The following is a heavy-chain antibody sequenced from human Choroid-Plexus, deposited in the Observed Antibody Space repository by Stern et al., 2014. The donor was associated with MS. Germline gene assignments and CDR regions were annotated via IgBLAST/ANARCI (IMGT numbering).Heavy chain of an antibody. CDR1: GFSFSSFG. V-gene: IGHV3-30*18. CDR3: AKDRQYLTFFFDX. D-gene: IGHD2/OR15-2a*01. CDR2: ISYDGSK. Sequence: VQLLESGGGVVQHGRPLRLSCAASGFSFSSFGMHWVRQAQGKGLGWGALISYDGSKDYADSVKGRFAISRDNSKNTLYLQMNSLRAEDTAVYYCAKDRQYLTFFFDXXGQGSLVPVSS. J-gene: IGHJ4*02.